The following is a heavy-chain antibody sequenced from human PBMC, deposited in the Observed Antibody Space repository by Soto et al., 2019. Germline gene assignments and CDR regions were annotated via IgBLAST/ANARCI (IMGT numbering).Heavy chain of an antibody. Sequence: EVQLVESGGGLVQPGGSLRLSCAASGFTFSNYWMYWVRQAPGKGLEWVSRINSDGSVSSYADSVKGRLTISRDNVKNTLYLQMDSLRAEDTAVYYCARGDCVGGTCYSLAGSFYYYVDVWGKGTTVPVFS. D-gene: IGHD2-15*01. CDR3: ARGDCVGGTCYSLAGSFYYYVDV. CDR2: INSDGSVS. J-gene: IGHJ6*03. CDR1: GFTFSNYW. V-gene: IGHV3-74*02.